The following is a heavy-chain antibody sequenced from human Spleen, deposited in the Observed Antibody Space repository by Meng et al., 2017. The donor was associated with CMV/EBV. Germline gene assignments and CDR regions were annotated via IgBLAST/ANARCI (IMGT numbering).Heavy chain of an antibody. CDR2: INDGGDRT. J-gene: IGHJ6*02. CDR3: ARERYSYGSRDYGMDV. D-gene: IGHD5-18*01. Sequence: GESLKISCAASGFTFTTYDMTWVRQAPGKGLEWISSINDGGDRTYYTESVRGRFTISRDNSKNTLHLQMNSLRGEDTAVYYCARERYSYGSRDYGMDVWGQGTTVTVS. CDR1: GFTFTTYD. V-gene: IGHV3-23*01.